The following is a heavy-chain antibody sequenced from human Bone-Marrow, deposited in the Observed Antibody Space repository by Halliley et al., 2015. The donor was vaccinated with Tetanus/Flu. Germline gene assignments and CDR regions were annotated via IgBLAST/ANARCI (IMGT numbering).Heavy chain of an antibody. D-gene: IGHD1-1*01. V-gene: IGHV3-66*01. Sequence: IYSGGSTHYADSVKGRFVIPRDNSKNTVHLQMNNLRPEATAVYYCARDRPTFGTAKYAMAVWGQGTTVTV. CDR2: IYSGGST. J-gene: IGHJ6*02. CDR3: ARDRPTFGTAKYAMAV.